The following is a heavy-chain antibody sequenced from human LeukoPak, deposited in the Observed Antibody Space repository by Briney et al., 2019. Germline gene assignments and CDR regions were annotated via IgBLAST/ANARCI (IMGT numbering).Heavy chain of an antibody. J-gene: IGHJ4*02. V-gene: IGHV3-23*01. D-gene: IGHD5-18*01. CDR2: ISGSADIT. CDR3: AKSTAPNDY. Sequence: GGSLRLSCAASGFTFSSYALTWVRQAPGKGLEWVSTISGSADITYYADSVKGRFTVSRDNSKNTLYLQMSSLRAEDTAVYYCAKSTAPNDYWGQGTLVTVSS. CDR1: GFTFSSYA.